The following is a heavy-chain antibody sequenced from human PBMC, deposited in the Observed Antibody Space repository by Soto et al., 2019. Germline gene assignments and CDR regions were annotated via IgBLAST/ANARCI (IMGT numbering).Heavy chain of an antibody. CDR3: ARNLPAGNPMQFDT. D-gene: IGHD6-13*01. V-gene: IGHV1-3*01. Sequence: ASVKVSCKASGYTFTTYSIHWVRQAPGQSLEWMGWINAGSGNTKYSQKFQGRVTITKDSSATTFYMDLSSLGSEDTAVYYCARNLPAGNPMQFDTWGQGALVTVSS. J-gene: IGHJ4*02. CDR1: GYTFTTYS. CDR2: INAGSGNT.